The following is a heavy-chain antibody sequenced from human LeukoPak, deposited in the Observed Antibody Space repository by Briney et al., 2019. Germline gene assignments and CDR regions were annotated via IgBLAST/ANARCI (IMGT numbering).Heavy chain of an antibody. CDR2: IYTSGST. D-gene: IGHD3-3*01. V-gene: IGHV4-4*07. J-gene: IGHJ4*02. Sequence: SETLSLTCTVSGGSISSYYWSWIRQPAGKGLEWIGRIYTSGSTNYNPSLKSRVTMSVDTSKNRCSLKLSSVTAADTAVYYCAREITPSVLRFLEWPYYFDYWGQGTLVTVSS. CDR1: GGSISSYY. CDR3: AREITPSVLRFLEWPYYFDY.